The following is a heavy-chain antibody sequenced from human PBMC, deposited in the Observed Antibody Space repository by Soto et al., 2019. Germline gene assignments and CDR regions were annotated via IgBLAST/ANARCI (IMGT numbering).Heavy chain of an antibody. CDR3: GRDPRFSRSAAAPFDY. J-gene: IGHJ4*02. CDR1: GYTFTSYA. CDR2: INAGNGNT. V-gene: IGHV1-3*01. D-gene: IGHD2-2*01. Sequence: ASVKVSCKASGYTFTSYAMHWVRQAPGQRLEWMGWINAGNGNTKYSQKFQGRVTMTTDTSANIAYMELRSLRSDDTAVYFCGRDPRFSRSAAAPFDYGGRETRVTAPS.